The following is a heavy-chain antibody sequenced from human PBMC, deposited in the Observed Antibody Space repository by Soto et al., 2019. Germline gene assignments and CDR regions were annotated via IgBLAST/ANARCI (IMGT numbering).Heavy chain of an antibody. CDR1: GFTFSSYS. CDR2: ISSSSTTI. Sequence: SLRLSCAATGFTFSSYSMNWVRQAPGKGLEWVSYISSSSTTIYYADSVKGRFIISRDNAKNSLYLQMNSLRDEDTAVYYCARDDSFFPYDYGDYRPGSSDYWGQGTLVTVSS. V-gene: IGHV3-48*02. J-gene: IGHJ4*02. CDR3: ARDDSFFPYDYGDYRPGSSDY. D-gene: IGHD4-17*01.